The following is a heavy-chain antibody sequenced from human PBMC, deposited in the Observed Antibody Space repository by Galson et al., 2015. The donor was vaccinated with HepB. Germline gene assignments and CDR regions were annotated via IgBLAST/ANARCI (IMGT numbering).Heavy chain of an antibody. CDR3: VRDVAQGRIAVPGNGYLHH. CDR1: GFSFGSYA. V-gene: IGHV3-23*01. Sequence: SLRLSCAASGFSFGSYAMTWVRQAPGKGLGWVSVISVSGGPTFYADAVKGRVTFFRDKSKSTVYLQMNSLRVADTAMYYCVRDVAQGRIAVPGNGYLHHWGQGTLLSVSS. D-gene: IGHD6-19*01. J-gene: IGHJ1*01. CDR2: ISVSGGPT.